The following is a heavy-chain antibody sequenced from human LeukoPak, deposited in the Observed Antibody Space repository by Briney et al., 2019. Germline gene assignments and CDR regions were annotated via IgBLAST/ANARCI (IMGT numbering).Heavy chain of an antibody. J-gene: IGHJ3*02. V-gene: IGHV3-21*01. CDR3: ARERAPGNDILTGYSSSDAFDI. Sequence: PGGSLRLSCAASGFTFSSYSMNWVRQAPGKGLEWVSSISSSSSYIYYADSVKGRFTISRDNAKNSLYLQMNSLRAEDTAVYYCARERAPGNDILTGYSSSDAFDIWGQGTMVTVSS. D-gene: IGHD3-9*01. CDR1: GFTFSSYS. CDR2: ISSSSSYI.